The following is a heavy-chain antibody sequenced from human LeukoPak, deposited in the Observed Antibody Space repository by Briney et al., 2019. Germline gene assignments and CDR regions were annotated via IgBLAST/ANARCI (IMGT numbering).Heavy chain of an antibody. J-gene: IGHJ4*02. Sequence: GGSLRLSCAASRFTLSSYRMNWVRQAPGKGLEWVSYITSSSTSIYYADSVKGRFTISRDNAKNSLYLQMNSLRAEDTAVYYCARTLLYRSGGNCYPTRFDYWGQGTLVTVSS. CDR1: RFTLSSYR. D-gene: IGHD2-15*01. CDR3: ARTLLYRSGGNCYPTRFDY. V-gene: IGHV3-48*01. CDR2: ITSSSTSI.